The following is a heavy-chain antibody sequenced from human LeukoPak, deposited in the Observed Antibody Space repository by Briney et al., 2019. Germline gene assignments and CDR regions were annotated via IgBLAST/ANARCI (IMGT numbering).Heavy chain of an antibody. D-gene: IGHD6-13*01. CDR2: ISSSSSTV. CDR1: GFTFSDYS. Sequence: GGSLRLSCAASGFTFSDYSMNWVRQAPGKGLEWVSYISSSSSTVYYADSVKGRFTISRDNAKNSLYLQMNSLRDEDTAVYYCAKDNVAAAGRYFDYWGQGTLVTVSS. V-gene: IGHV3-48*02. J-gene: IGHJ4*02. CDR3: AKDNVAAAGRYFDY.